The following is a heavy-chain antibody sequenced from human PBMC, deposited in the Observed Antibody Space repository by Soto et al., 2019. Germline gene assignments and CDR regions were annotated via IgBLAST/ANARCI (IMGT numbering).Heavy chain of an antibody. CDR1: GFTFSNAW. CDR2: IKSKTDGGTT. J-gene: IGHJ4*02. V-gene: IGHV3-15*01. D-gene: IGHD3-3*01. Sequence: GGSLRLSCAASGFTFSNAWMSWVRQAPGKGLEWVGRIKSKTDGGTTDYAAPVKGRFTISRDDSKNTPYMQMNSLKTEDTAVYYCTTVPIYDFWSSSEGRRPYYFDYWGQGTLVTVSS. CDR3: TTVPIYDFWSSSEGRRPYYFDY.